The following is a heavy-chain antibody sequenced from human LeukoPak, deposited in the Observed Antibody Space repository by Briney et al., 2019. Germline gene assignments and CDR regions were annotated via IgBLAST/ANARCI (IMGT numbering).Heavy chain of an antibody. CDR2: IHYSGST. CDR1: GGSISSSSYY. CDR3: ARERLGVKIGLFGMDV. V-gene: IGHV4-39*07. Sequence: NPSETLSLICTVSGGSISSSSYYWGWIRQPPGKGLEWIGSIHYSGSTYYNPSLKSRVTISVDTSKNQFSLKLSSVTAADTAVYYCARERLGVKIGLFGMDVWGKGTTVTVSS. D-gene: IGHD2/OR15-2a*01. J-gene: IGHJ6*04.